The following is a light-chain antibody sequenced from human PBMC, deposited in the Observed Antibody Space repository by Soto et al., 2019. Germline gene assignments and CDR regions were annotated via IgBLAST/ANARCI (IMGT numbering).Light chain of an antibody. J-gene: IGKJ5*01. CDR1: QSVSSNY. V-gene: IGKV3-20*01. CDR2: GAS. CDR3: QQYTSTPIT. Sequence: ILMTHSPATLSVSPAEIATLSSRASQSVSSNYLAWYQQKPGQAPRLLIYGASSRATGISDRFSGSGSGTDFTLTISRLEPEDYAVYYCQQYTSTPITFGQGTRLEIK.